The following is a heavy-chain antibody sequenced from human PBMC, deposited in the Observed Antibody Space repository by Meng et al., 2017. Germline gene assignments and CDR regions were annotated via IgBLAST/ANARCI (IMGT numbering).Heavy chain of an antibody. CDR2: IYYSGST. CDR1: GGSISSYY. CDR3: ARKGPYSGYDSYYFDY. D-gene: IGHD5-12*01. V-gene: IGHV4-59*01. J-gene: IGHJ4*02. Sequence: SETLSLTCTVSGGSISSYYWSWIRQHPGKGLEWIGYIYYSGSTNYNPSLKSRVTISVDTSKNQFSLKLSSVTAADTAVYYCARKGPYSGYDSYYFDYWGQGTLVTVSS.